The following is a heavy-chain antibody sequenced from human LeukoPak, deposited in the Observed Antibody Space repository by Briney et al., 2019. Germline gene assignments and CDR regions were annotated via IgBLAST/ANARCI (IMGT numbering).Heavy chain of an antibody. V-gene: IGHV4-34*01. CDR2: TNHSGST. J-gene: IGHJ4*02. Sequence: SETLSLTCAVYGGSFSGYYWSWIRQPPGKGLEWIGETNHSGSTNYNPSLKSRVTISVDTSKNQFSLKLSSVTAADTAVYYCATHPSSIVAAGGYFDYWGQGTLVTVSS. D-gene: IGHD6-13*01. CDR3: ATHPSSIVAAGGYFDY. CDR1: GGSFSGYY.